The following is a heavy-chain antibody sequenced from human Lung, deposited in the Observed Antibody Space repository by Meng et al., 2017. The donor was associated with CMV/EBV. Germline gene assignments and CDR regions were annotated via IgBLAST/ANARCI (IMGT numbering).Heavy chain of an antibody. CDR2: ISSSGSTI. Sequence: LSLTCAASGFTFSSYEMNWVRQAPGKGLEWVSYISSSGSTIYYADSVKGRFTISRDNAKNPLYLQMNSLRAEDTAVYYCAREVLVPAAIRYYYYGMDVWGQGTTVTVSS. D-gene: IGHD2-2*01. CDR1: GFTFSSYE. J-gene: IGHJ6*02. CDR3: AREVLVPAAIRYYYYGMDV. V-gene: IGHV3-48*03.